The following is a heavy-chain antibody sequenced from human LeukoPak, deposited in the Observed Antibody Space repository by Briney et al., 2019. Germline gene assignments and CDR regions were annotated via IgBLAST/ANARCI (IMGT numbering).Heavy chain of an antibody. CDR3: ARGFRYSSGWYGY. CDR2: MNPNSGNT. D-gene: IGHD6-19*01. J-gene: IGHJ4*02. V-gene: IGHV1-8*01. Sequence: ASVKVSCKASGYTFTSYDINWVRQAPGQGLEWMGWMNPNSGNTVYAQKFQGRVTMTRNTSISTAYMELSSLRSEDTAVYYCARGFRYSSGWYGYWGQGTLVTVSS. CDR1: GYTFTSYD.